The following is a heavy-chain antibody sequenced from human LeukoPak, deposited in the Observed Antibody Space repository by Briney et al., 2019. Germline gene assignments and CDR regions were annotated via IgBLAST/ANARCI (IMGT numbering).Heavy chain of an antibody. J-gene: IGHJ4*02. Sequence: GGSLRLSCAASGFTFSSYGMHWVRQAPGKGLEWVGVIWYDGSNKYYADSVKGRFTISRDNSKNTLYLQMNSLRAEDTAVYYCAKTCSGGSCYLDYWGQGTLVTVSS. D-gene: IGHD2-15*01. CDR2: IWYDGSNK. V-gene: IGHV3-33*06. CDR1: GFTFSSYG. CDR3: AKTCSGGSCYLDY.